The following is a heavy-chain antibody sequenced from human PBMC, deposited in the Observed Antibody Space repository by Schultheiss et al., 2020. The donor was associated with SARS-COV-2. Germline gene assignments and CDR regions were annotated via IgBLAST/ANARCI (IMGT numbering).Heavy chain of an antibody. CDR3: ARERIRVHSGYDYSNYASEGFYYYMDV. CDR2: IYYSGST. Sequence: SETLSLTCTVSGGSISSGGYYWSWIRQHPGKGLEWIGYIYYSGSTNYNPSLKSRVTISVDTSKNQFSLKLSSVTAADTAVYYCARERIRVHSGYDYSNYASEGFYYYMDVWGKGTTVTVSS. CDR1: GGSISSGGYY. J-gene: IGHJ6*03. D-gene: IGHD4-11*01. V-gene: IGHV4-61*08.